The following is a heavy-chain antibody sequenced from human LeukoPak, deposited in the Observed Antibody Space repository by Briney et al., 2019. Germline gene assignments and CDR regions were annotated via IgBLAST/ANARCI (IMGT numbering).Heavy chain of an antibody. J-gene: IGHJ4*02. CDR3: ARDAGIAVAEIDY. CDR2: INPNSGDT. Sequence: ASVKVSCKASGYTFTDSYMHWVRQAPGQGLEWMGWINPNSGDTNYAQKFQGCVTMTRDTSISTAYMELSRLKSDDTAVYYCARDAGIAVAEIDYWGQGALITVSS. V-gene: IGHV1-2*04. D-gene: IGHD6-19*01. CDR1: GYTFTDSY.